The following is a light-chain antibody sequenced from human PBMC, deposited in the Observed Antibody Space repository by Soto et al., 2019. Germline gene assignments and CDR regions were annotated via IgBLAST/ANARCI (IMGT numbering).Light chain of an antibody. CDR3: QQYGSSPPYT. CDR1: QSVSRSY. V-gene: IGKV3-20*01. Sequence: EIMLTQSPATLSLSPGERATLSCRASQSVSRSYLAWYQQKPGQAPRLLIYGASSRATGIPDRFSGSGSGTDFTLTISRLEPEYFVVYYCQQYGSSPPYTFGQGTKLEIK. J-gene: IGKJ2*01. CDR2: GAS.